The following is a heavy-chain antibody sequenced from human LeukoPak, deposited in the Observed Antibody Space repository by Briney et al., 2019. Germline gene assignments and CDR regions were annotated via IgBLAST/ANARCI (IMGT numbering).Heavy chain of an antibody. V-gene: IGHV5-51*01. D-gene: IGHD2-2*03. CDR2: SYPDECNI. CDR1: GYSFPTYW. CDR3: AEPPARGYSSSFEY. Sequence: GGPLHTSFKSPGYSFPTYWIAGVRQMPGKGLGGLGISYPDECNISYSPSFQGQVTFSADKSISTALLRWSRLKASDTAWYYGAEPPARGYSSSFEYWGQGTLVTVSS. J-gene: IGHJ4*02.